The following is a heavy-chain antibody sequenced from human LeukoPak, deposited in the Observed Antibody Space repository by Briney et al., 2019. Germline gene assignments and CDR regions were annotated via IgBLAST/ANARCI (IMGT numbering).Heavy chain of an antibody. V-gene: IGHV1-2*02. CDR3: ARGLGCSSTSCYPNWFDP. CDR1: GYTFTGYY. J-gene: IGHJ5*02. D-gene: IGHD2-2*01. Sequence: ASVKVSCKASGYTFTGYYMHWVRQAPGQGLEWMGWINPNSGGTNYAQKSQGRVTMTRDTSISTAYMELSRLRSDDTAVYYCARGLGCSSTSCYPNWFDPWGQGTLVTVSS. CDR2: INPNSGGT.